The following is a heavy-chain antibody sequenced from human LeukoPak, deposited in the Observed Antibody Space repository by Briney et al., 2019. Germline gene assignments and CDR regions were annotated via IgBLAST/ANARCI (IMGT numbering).Heavy chain of an antibody. Sequence: GGSLRLSCAASGFTFSNYAMSWVRQPPGKGLEWVSTISGSGDSTYYADSVKGRFTISRDNSKNTLYLQMNSLRAEDTAVYYCAKSTYWTNPYYFDSWGRGTLVTVSS. CDR2: ISGSGDST. J-gene: IGHJ4*02. CDR1: GFTFSNYA. CDR3: AKSTYWTNPYYFDS. V-gene: IGHV3-23*01. D-gene: IGHD2-8*01.